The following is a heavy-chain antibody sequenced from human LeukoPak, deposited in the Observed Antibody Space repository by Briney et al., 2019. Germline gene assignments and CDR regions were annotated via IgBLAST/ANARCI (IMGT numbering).Heavy chain of an antibody. D-gene: IGHD3-16*02. V-gene: IGHV1-18*01. CDR3: ARDRPDYVWGSYRYASDGMDV. Sequence: GASVKVSCKASGYTFTSYGISWVRQAPGQGLEWMGWINAYNGNTNYAQKLQGRVTMTTDTSTSTAYMELRSLRSDDTAVYYCARDRPDYVWGSYRYASDGMDVWGQGTTVTVSS. CDR1: GYTFTSYG. CDR2: INAYNGNT. J-gene: IGHJ6*02.